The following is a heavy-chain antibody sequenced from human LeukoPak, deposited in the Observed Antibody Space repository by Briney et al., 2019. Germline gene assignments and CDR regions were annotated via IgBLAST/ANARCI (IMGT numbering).Heavy chain of an antibody. CDR3: ARKLVRGVSAFDI. CDR1: GGSISSYY. Sequence: SETLSLTCTVSGGSISSYYWRWIRQPPGKGLEWIGYIYYSGSTNYNPSLKSRVTISVDTSKNQFSLKLSSVTAADTAGYYCARKLVRGVSAFDIWGQGTMVTVSS. V-gene: IGHV4-59*01. D-gene: IGHD3-10*01. CDR2: IYYSGST. J-gene: IGHJ3*02.